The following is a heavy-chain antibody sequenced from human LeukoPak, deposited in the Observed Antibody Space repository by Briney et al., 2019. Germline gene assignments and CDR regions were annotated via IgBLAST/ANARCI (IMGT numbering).Heavy chain of an antibody. CDR1: GGTFSSYA. V-gene: IGHV1-69*05. CDR2: IIPIFGTA. CDR3: ATTTVTTFYYFDY. J-gene: IGHJ4*02. D-gene: IGHD4-17*01. Sequence: AASVKVSCXASGGTFSSYAISWVRQAPGQGLEWMGRIIPIFGTANYAQKFQGRVTITTDESTSTAYMELSSLRPEDTAVYYCATTTVTTFYYFDYWGQGTLVTVSS.